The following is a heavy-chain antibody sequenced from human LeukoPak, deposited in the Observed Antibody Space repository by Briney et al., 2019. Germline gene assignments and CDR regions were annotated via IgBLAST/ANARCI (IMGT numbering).Heavy chain of an antibody. J-gene: IGHJ3*02. CDR2: ISSSSYI. V-gene: IGHV3-21*01. CDR3: ARRDYGDYPDAFDI. Sequence: GGSLRLSCAASGFTFSSYSMNWVRQAPGKGLEWVSSISSSSYIYYADSVKGRFTVSRDNAKNSLYLQMNSLRAEDTAVYYCARRDYGDYPDAFDIWGQGTMVTVSS. CDR1: GFTFSSYS. D-gene: IGHD4-17*01.